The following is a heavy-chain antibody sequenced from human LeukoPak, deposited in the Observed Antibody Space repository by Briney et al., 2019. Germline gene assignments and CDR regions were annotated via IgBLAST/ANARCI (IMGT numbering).Heavy chain of an antibody. Sequence: GGSLRLSCAASGFTFSSYWMNWARQAPGKGLEWVASINHNGNVTYYVDSVKGRFTISRDNAKSSLYLQMSNLRAEDTAVYFCARGGGLDVWGQGATVTVSS. V-gene: IGHV3-7*03. CDR2: INHNGNVT. CDR3: ARGGGLDV. CDR1: GFTFSSYW. D-gene: IGHD3-16*01. J-gene: IGHJ6*02.